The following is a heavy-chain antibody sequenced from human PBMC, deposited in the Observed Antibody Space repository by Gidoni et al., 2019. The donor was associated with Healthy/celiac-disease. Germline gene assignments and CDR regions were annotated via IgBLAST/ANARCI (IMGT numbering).Heavy chain of an antibody. V-gene: IGHV3-30*18. Sequence: QVQLVASGGGVVQPGRSLRLSCAASGFTFSSYGMHWVRQAPGKGLEWVAVISYDGSNKYYADSVKGRFTISRDNSKNTLYLQMNSLRAEDTAVYYCAKDPTQLVKRRQYYFDYWGQGTLVTVSS. CDR3: AKDPTQLVKRRQYYFDY. CDR2: ISYDGSNK. J-gene: IGHJ4*02. CDR1: GFTFSSYG. D-gene: IGHD6-13*01.